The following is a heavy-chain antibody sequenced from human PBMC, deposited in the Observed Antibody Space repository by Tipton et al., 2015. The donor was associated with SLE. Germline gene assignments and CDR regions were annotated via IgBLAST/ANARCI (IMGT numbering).Heavy chain of an antibody. D-gene: IGHD5-18*01. CDR2: INHSGST. CDR3: ARGSGYGYGDDAFDI. CDR1: GGSFSGYY. Sequence: TLSLTCAVYGGSFSGYYWSWIRQPPGKGLEWIGEINHSGSTNYNPSLKSRVTISVDKSKDQFSLKLSSVTAADTAVYYCARGSGYGYGDDAFDIWGQGTMVTVSS. J-gene: IGHJ3*02. V-gene: IGHV4-34*01.